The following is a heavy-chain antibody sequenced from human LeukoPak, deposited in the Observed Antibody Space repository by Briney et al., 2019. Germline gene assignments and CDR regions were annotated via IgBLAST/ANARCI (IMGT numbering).Heavy chain of an antibody. CDR2: MYHSGST. CDR3: ARCPRSYQEYYSDY. J-gene: IGHJ4*02. CDR1: GYSISSGYY. V-gene: IGHV4-38-2*01. D-gene: IGHD1-26*01. Sequence: PSETLSLTCAVSGYSISSGYYWGWIRQPPGKGLEWIGSMYHSGSTYYNPSLKSRVTISVDTSKNQFSLKLSSVTAADTAVYYCARCPRSYQEYYSDYWGQGTLVTVSS.